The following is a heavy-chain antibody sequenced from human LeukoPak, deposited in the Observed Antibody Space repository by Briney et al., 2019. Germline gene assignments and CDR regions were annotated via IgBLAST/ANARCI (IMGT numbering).Heavy chain of an antibody. CDR3: AREGGRYFDWFSPRYYYYMDV. Sequence: KASETLSLTCTVSGGSISSYYWSWIRQPPGKGLEWIGYIYYSGSTNYNPSLKSRVTISVDTSKNQFSLKLSSVTAADTAVYYCAREGGRYFDWFSPRYYYYMDVWGKGTTVTISS. CDR1: GGSISSYY. D-gene: IGHD3-9*01. J-gene: IGHJ6*03. CDR2: IYYSGST. V-gene: IGHV4-59*01.